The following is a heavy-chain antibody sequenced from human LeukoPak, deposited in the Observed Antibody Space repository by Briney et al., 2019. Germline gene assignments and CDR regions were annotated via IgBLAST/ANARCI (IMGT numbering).Heavy chain of an antibody. CDR2: ISYDGSNK. Sequence: GGSLRLSCAASGFTFSSYGMPWVRQAPGKGLEWVAVISYDGSNKYYADSVKGRFTISRDNSKNTLYLQMNSLRAEDTAVYYCAKGGGTNFDYWGQGTLVTVSS. V-gene: IGHV3-30*18. CDR3: AKGGGTNFDY. J-gene: IGHJ4*02. CDR1: GFTFSSYG. D-gene: IGHD3-10*01.